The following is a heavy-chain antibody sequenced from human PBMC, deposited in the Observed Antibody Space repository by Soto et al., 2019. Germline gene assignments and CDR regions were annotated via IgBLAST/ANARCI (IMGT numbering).Heavy chain of an antibody. CDR1: GCSISSDS. CDR3: ARVSDFHDYGMDV. Sequence: SLTFTVSGCSISSDSWSLARQPPGKGLEWIGYIYASGTTNYSPSLKSRVTISLDTSKNQFSLKLSSVTAADTAVYYCARVSDFHDYGMDVWGPGTTVTVSS. V-gene: IGHV4-59*01. CDR2: IYASGTT. J-gene: IGHJ6*02.